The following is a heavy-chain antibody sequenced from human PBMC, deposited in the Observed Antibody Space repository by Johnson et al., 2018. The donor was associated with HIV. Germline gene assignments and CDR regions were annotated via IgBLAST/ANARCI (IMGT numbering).Heavy chain of an antibody. V-gene: IGHV3-33*06. CDR2: IWYDGSNK. D-gene: IGHD1-26*01. Sequence: VQLVESGGGLVQPGRSLRLSCAASRFTFSSYGMHWVRQAPGKGLKWVAVIWYDGSNKYYADSVKGRFTISRDNSKNTLYLQMNSLRAEDTAVYYCAKGGSYSDEWAFDIWGQGTMVTVSS. J-gene: IGHJ3*02. CDR3: AKGGSYSDEWAFDI. CDR1: RFTFSSYG.